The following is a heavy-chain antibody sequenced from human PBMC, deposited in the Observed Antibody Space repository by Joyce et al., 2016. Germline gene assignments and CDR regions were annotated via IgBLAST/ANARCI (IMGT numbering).Heavy chain of an antibody. CDR1: GYTFINYN. CDR3: ARDGGTYHFDSSAY. Sequence: QVQLVQSGTEVKKPGASVKVSCKASGYTFINYNICWVRQAPGKGLEWLGCISPNNGKTNYAQKVQGRVTVTTDTSTSTAYMELRSLRSDDTALYYCARDGGTYHFDSSAYWGQGTLVTVSS. V-gene: IGHV1-18*01. CDR2: ISPNNGKT. J-gene: IGHJ4*02. D-gene: IGHD3-22*01.